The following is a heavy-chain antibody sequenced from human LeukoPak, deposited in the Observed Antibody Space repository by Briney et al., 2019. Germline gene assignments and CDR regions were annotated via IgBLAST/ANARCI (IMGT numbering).Heavy chain of an antibody. J-gene: IGHJ3*02. CDR2: IKQDGSEK. Sequence: PGGSLRLSCAASGFTFSTYAMTWVRQAPGKGLEWVANIKQDGSEKNYVDSVKGRFTISRDNAKNSLYLQMNSLRAEDTALYYCARATDGAFDIWGQGTVVTVSS. V-gene: IGHV3-7*01. CDR3: ARATDGAFDI. D-gene: IGHD4-17*01. CDR1: GFTFSTYA.